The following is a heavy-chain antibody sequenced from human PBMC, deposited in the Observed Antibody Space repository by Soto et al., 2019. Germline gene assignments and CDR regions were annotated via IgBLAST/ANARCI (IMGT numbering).Heavy chain of an antibody. V-gene: IGHV4-31*02. J-gene: IGHJ6*02. CDR2: IYYSGST. Sequence: SETLSLTCTVSGGSISSGGYYWSWIRQHPGKGLEWIGYIYYSGSTYYNPSLKSRVTISVDTSKNQFSLKLSSVTAADTAVYYCARQEAAGYYYYGMDVWGQGTTVTVSS. CDR3: ARQEAAGYYYYGMDV. D-gene: IGHD6-13*01. CDR1: GGSISSGGYY.